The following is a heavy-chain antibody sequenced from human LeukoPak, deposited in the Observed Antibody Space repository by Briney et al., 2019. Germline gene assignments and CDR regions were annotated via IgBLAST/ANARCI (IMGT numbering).Heavy chain of an antibody. J-gene: IGHJ4*02. Sequence: GRSLRLSRAASGFTFSSYAMHWVRQAPGKGLEWVAVISYDGSNKYYADSVKGRFTISRDNSKNTLYLQMNSLRAEDTAVYYCARAEPSRRGYSGSYSTLFDYWGQGTLVTVSS. CDR2: ISYDGSNK. CDR3: ARAEPSRRGYSGSYSTLFDY. D-gene: IGHD1-26*01. CDR1: GFTFSSYA. V-gene: IGHV3-30-3*01.